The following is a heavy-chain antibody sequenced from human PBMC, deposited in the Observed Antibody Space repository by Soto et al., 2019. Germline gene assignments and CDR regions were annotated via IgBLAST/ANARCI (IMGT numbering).Heavy chain of an antibody. CDR1: GYSFAGYW. D-gene: IGHD3-22*01. CDR3: ARQIYDSDTGPNFQYYFDS. CDR2: IDPSDSQT. Sequence: GESLKVSCKGSGYSFAGYWITWVRQKPGKGLGWMGRIDPSDSQTYYSPSFRGHVTISATKSITTVFLQWSSLRASDTAMYYCARQIYDSDTGPNFQYYFDSWGQGTPVTVSS. J-gene: IGHJ4*02. V-gene: IGHV5-10-1*01.